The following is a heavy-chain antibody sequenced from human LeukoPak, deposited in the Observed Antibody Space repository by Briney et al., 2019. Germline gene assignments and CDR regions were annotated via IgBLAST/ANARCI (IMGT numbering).Heavy chain of an antibody. CDR1: GFTFSSYS. Sequence: SGGSLRLSCAASGFTFSSYSMNWVRQAPGKGLEWVSAISGSGGSTYYADSVKGRFTISRDNSKDTLYLQMNSLRAEDTAVYYCAKGYAQFDYWGQGTLVTVSS. CDR2: ISGSGGST. J-gene: IGHJ4*02. D-gene: IGHD1-1*01. CDR3: AKGYAQFDY. V-gene: IGHV3-23*01.